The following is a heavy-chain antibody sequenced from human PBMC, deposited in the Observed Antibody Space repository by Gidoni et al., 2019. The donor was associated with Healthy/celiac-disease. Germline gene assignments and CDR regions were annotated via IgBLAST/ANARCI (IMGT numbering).Heavy chain of an antibody. CDR3: ARQQYSSSWFPLDY. CDR2: LYPGDSDT. Sequence: EVQLVQSGAEVNKPGESLTISCTGSGYRFTSYWIGCVRQMPGKGLEWMGILYPGDSDTRYSPSFQGQVTISADKSISTAYLQWSSLKASDTAMYYCARQQYSSSWFPLDYWGQGTLVTVSS. J-gene: IGHJ4*02. CDR1: GYRFTSYW. D-gene: IGHD6-13*01. V-gene: IGHV5-51*01.